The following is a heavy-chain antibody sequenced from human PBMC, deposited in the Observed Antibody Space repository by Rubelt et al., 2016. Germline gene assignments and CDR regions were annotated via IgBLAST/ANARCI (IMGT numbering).Heavy chain of an antibody. CDR2: IYYTGST. J-gene: IGHJ4*02. V-gene: IGHV4-59*05. Sequence: QVQLQESGPGLVKPSETLSLTCTVSGGSISSYYWSWIRQPPGKGLEWIGSIYYTGSTYYNTSLESRVTISLDTSKNQFSRKRNSVTAADTAVYYCARGEVGATGSFDYWGQGTLVTVSS. CDR1: GGSISSYY. D-gene: IGHD1-26*01. CDR3: ARGEVGATGSFDY.